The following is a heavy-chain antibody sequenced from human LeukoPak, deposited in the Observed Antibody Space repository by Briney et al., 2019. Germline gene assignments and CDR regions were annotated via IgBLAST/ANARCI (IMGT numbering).Heavy chain of an antibody. CDR2: ISSSGGTT. J-gene: IGHJ3*02. CDR1: GFTFSNFA. Sequence: PGGSLRLSCTASGFTFSNFAMSWVRQAPGKGLEWVSSISSSGGTTWDADSVKGRFTFSRDNSQNTLYLQMNSLRAEDSAVYYCVKDKVKTVTTQAFDIWGQGTMVTVSS. CDR3: VKDKVKTVTTQAFDI. V-gene: IGHV3-23*01. D-gene: IGHD4-17*01.